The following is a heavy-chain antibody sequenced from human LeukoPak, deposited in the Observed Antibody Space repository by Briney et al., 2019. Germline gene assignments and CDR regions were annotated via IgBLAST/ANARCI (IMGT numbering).Heavy chain of an antibody. CDR1: GGTFSSYA. CDR2: IIPILGIA. CDR3: ARQSSGWYTLNYFDY. D-gene: IGHD6-19*01. Sequence: SVKVSCKASGGTFSSYAISWVRQAPGQGLEWMGRIIPILGIANYAQKFQGRVTITADKSTSTAYMELSSLRSEDTAVYYCARQSSGWYTLNYFDYWGQGTLVTVSS. J-gene: IGHJ4*02. V-gene: IGHV1-69*04.